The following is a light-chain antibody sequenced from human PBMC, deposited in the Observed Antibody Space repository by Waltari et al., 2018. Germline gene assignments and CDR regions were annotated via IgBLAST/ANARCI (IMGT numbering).Light chain of an antibody. CDR1: ALPTQY. CDR2: KDS. CDR3: QSADSSGTYVV. Sequence: SYELTQPPSVSVSPGQTARITCSAAALPTQYAYWYQQKPGQAPVLVIYKDSERPSGIPERFSGSSSGTTVTLTISGVQAEDEADYYCQSADSSGTYVVFGGGTKLTVL. V-gene: IGLV3-25*03. J-gene: IGLJ2*01.